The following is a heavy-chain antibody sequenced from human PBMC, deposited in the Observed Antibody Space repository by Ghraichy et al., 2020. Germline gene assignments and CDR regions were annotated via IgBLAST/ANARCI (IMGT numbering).Heavy chain of an antibody. J-gene: IGHJ4*02. CDR2: TYYRSKWNN. CDR3: ARGWAFDY. Sequence: SETLSLTCHISGDSVSSNTGAWNWVRQSPSRGLEWLGRTYYRSKWNNDYAPSVKSRITIDPDTSKNQFSLHLNSVTPEDTAVYYCARGWAFDYWGQGILVTVSS. V-gene: IGHV6-1*01. D-gene: IGHD6-13*01. CDR1: GDSVSSNTGA.